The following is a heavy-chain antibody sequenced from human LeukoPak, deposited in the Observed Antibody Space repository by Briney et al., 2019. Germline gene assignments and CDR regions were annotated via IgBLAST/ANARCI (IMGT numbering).Heavy chain of an antibody. Sequence: GGSLRLSCAASGFTFSSYAMSWVRQAPGKGLEWVSAISGSGGSTYYADSVKGRFTISRDNSKNTLYLQMNSLRAEDTAVYYCAKHIERITMVRGVIRGAFDIWGQGTMVTVSS. CDR1: GFTFSSYA. J-gene: IGHJ3*02. CDR3: AKHIERITMVRGVIRGAFDI. CDR2: ISGSGGST. D-gene: IGHD3-10*01. V-gene: IGHV3-23*01.